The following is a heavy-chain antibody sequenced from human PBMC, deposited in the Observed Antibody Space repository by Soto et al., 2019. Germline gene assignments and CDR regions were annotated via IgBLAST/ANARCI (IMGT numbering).Heavy chain of an antibody. CDR1: GYTFISHG. CDR3: ARVSSSIVVVPDYGMDV. CDR2: ISGKNGNT. V-gene: IGHV1-18*04. J-gene: IGHJ6*02. D-gene: IGHD2-15*01. Sequence: QVQLVQSGVEVKKPGASVKVSCKASGYTFISHGISWVRQAPGQGLEWMGWISGKNGNTNYAQKLQGRVTLTTETSTSTAYMELRSLRSDDTAVYYCARVSSSIVVVPDYGMDVWGQGTTVTVS.